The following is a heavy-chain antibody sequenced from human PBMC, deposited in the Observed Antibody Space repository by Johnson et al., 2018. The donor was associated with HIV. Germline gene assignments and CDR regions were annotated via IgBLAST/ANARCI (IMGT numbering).Heavy chain of an antibody. V-gene: IGHV3-20*04. CDR2: INWNGGST. J-gene: IGHJ3*02. D-gene: IGHD2-21*02. CDR3: ARDRPLVVVTHDAFDI. CDR1: GFTFDDYG. Sequence: VQLVESGGGVVQPGRSLRLSCAASGFTFDDYGMSWVRQAPGKGLEWVSGINWNGGSTAYGDSVKGRFTISRDNAKNSLYLQMNSLRAEDTALYFCARDRPLVVVTHDAFDIWGQGTMVTVS.